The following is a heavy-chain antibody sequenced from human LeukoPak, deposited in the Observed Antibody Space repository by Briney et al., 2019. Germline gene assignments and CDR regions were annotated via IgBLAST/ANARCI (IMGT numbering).Heavy chain of an antibody. CDR3: AREMFSRRKPGYCSGGSCSNWFDP. CDR2: IIPIFGTA. V-gene: IGHV1-69*05. CDR1: GGTFSSYA. D-gene: IGHD2-15*01. J-gene: IGHJ5*02. Sequence: SVRVSCKASGGTFSSYAISWVRQAPGQGLEWMGRIIPIFGTANYAQKFQGRVTITTDESTSTAYMELSSLRSEDTAVYYCAREMFSRRKPGYCSGGSCSNWFDPWGQGTLVTVSS.